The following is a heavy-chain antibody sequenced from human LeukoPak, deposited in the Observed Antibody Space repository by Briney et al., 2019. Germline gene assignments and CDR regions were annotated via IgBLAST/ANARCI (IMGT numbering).Heavy chain of an antibody. CDR1: GGSMSSSSYY. Sequence: SETLSLTCTVSGGSMSSSSYYWGWIRQPPGKGLESIGSIYYSGSTYYNPSLKSRVTISVDTSKKQFSLKLSSVTAADTAVYYCATTYYDFWSGYLGFGDYYYGMDVWGQGTTVTVSS. J-gene: IGHJ6*02. V-gene: IGHV4-39*01. D-gene: IGHD3-3*01. CDR2: IYYSGST. CDR3: ATTYYDFWSGYLGFGDYYYGMDV.